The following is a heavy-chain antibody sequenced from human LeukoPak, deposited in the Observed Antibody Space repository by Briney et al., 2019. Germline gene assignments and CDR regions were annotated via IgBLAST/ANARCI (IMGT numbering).Heavy chain of an antibody. CDR2: ISSSSSYI. J-gene: IGHJ4*02. Sequence: GGSLRLSCAASGFTFSSYSMNWVRQAPGKGLEWVSSISSSSSYIYYADSVKGRFTISRDNAKNSLYLQMNSLRAEDTAVYYCAREGTYYYDSSGYYKGPFDYWGQGTLVTVSS. CDR1: GFTFSSYS. CDR3: AREGTYYYDSSGYYKGPFDY. D-gene: IGHD3-22*01. V-gene: IGHV3-21*01.